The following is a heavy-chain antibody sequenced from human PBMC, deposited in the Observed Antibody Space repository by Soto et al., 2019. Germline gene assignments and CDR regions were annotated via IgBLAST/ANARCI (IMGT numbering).Heavy chain of an antibody. D-gene: IGHD3-16*02. CDR1: GGSFSGYY. J-gene: IGHJ3*02. CDR2: INHSGST. CDR3: ARFDRRIWGSYRGPQLVSSFDI. Sequence: PSETLSLTCAVYGGSFSGYYWSWTRQPPGKGLEWIGEINHSGSTNYNPSLKSRVTISVDTSKNQFSLKLSSVTAADTAVYYCARFDRRIWGSYRGPQLVSSFDIWGQGTMVTVSS. V-gene: IGHV4-34*01.